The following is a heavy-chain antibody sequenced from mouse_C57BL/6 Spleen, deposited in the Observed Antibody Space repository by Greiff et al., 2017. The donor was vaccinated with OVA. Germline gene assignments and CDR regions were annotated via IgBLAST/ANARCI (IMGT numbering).Heavy chain of an antibody. CDR2: INPSSGYT. J-gene: IGHJ1*03. CDR3: ATNGYDTNRYVDV. V-gene: IGHV1-7*01. D-gene: IGHD2-2*01. Sequence: QVHVKQSGAELAKPGASVKLSCKASGYTFTSYWMHWVKQRPGQGLEWIGYINPSSGYTKYNQKFKDKAKLTADKSSITAYMQLSSLTYEDSAVYYCATNGYDTNRYVDVWGTGTTVTVSS. CDR1: GYTFTSYW.